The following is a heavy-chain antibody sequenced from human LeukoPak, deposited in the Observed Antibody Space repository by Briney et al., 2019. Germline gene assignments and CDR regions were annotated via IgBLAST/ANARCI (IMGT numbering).Heavy chain of an antibody. CDR1: GFTFSSYG. J-gene: IGHJ4*02. V-gene: IGHV3-30*18. CDR2: ISYDGSNK. CDR3: AKLTDSGYDIFDY. D-gene: IGHD5-12*01. Sequence: PGRSLRLFCAASGFTFSSYGMHWVRQAPGKGLEWVAVISYDGSNKYYADSVKGRFTISRDNSKNTLYLQMNSLRAEDTAVYYCAKLTDSGYDIFDYWGQGTLVTVSS.